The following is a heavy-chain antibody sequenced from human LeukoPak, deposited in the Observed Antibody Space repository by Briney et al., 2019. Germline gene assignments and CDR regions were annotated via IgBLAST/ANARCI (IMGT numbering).Heavy chain of an antibody. Sequence: GSLRLSCAASGFTFSSYWLTWVRQAPGKGLEWVANIKEDGSEEYYMDSVKGRFTISRDNAKNSLYLQINSLRVDDTAVYYCARESYYFDYWGQGTLVTVSS. D-gene: IGHD3-16*02. CDR3: ARESYYFDY. J-gene: IGHJ4*02. CDR1: GFTFSSYW. V-gene: IGHV3-7*03. CDR2: IKEDGSEE.